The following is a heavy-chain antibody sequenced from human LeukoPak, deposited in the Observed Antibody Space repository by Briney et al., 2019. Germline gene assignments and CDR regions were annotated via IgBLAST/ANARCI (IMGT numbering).Heavy chain of an antibody. D-gene: IGHD5-24*01. CDR1: GGSISSSSYY. CDR3: ARLSLNGYSRDY. V-gene: IGHV4-39*01. Sequence: SETLSLTCTVSGGSISSSSYYWGWIRQPPGKGLEWIGSIYYSGSTYYNPSLKSRVTISVDTSKDQFSLKLSSVTAADTAVYYCARLSLNGYSRDYWGQGTLVTVSS. J-gene: IGHJ4*02. CDR2: IYYSGST.